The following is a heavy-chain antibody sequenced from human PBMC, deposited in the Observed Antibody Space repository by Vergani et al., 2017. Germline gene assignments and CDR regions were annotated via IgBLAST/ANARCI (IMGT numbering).Heavy chain of an antibody. J-gene: IGHJ1*01. CDR1: GFTSSYYG. D-gene: IGHD1-1*01. CDR2: ISYDGTHK. Sequence: QVHLVESGGGVVQPGRSLRLPCVVSGFTSSYYGMHWVRQAPGKGLEWVAVISYDGTHKYYADSVKGRFTISRDNSKSTLYLQMNSLRTEDTAVYYCATKSCGTPGCQIGYFRQWGQGTLVTVSS. V-gene: IGHV3-30*03. CDR3: ATKSCGTPGCQIGYFRQ.